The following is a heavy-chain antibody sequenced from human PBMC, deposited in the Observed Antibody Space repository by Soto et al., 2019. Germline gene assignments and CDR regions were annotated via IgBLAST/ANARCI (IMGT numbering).Heavy chain of an antibody. CDR2: ISGSGGST. J-gene: IGHJ5*02. CDR1: GFTFSSYA. D-gene: IGHD3-22*01. Sequence: EVQLLESGGGLVQPGGSLRLSCAASGFTFSSYAMSWVRQAPGKGLEWVSAISGSGGSTYYADSVKGRFTISRDNSKNTLYLQMHRLRADDSAIYFCAVGRHKTSGSNTWFDPWGRGTQVTVSS. V-gene: IGHV3-23*01. CDR3: AVGRHKTSGSNTWFDP.